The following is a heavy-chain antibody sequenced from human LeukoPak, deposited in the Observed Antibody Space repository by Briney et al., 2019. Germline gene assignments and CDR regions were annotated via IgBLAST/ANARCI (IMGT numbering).Heavy chain of an antibody. J-gene: IGHJ4*02. CDR2: ISYDGSNK. Sequence: GGSLRLSCAASGFTFSSYAMHWVSQDPGKGLEGVAVISYDGSNKYYADSVKGRFTIYRDNYKNTLYLEMNSLKAEDTAVYYCERSIAAAGKIDYWSQGTLVTVSS. V-gene: IGHV3-30*04. D-gene: IGHD6-13*01. CDR3: ERSIAAAGKIDY. CDR1: GFTFSSYA.